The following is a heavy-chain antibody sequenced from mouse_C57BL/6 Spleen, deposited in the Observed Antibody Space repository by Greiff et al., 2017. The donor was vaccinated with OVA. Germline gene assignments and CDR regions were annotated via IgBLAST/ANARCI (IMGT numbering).Heavy chain of an antibody. J-gene: IGHJ4*01. V-gene: IGHV1-80*01. CDR1: GYAFSSYW. CDR2: IYPGDGDT. Sequence: QVQLQQSGAELVKPGASVKISCKASGYAFSSYWMNWVKQRPGKGLEWIGQIYPGDGDTNYNGKFKGKATLTADKSSSTAYMQLSSLTSEDSAVYFCARGGVLHYYAMDYWGQGTSVTVSS. CDR3: ARGGVLHYYAMDY.